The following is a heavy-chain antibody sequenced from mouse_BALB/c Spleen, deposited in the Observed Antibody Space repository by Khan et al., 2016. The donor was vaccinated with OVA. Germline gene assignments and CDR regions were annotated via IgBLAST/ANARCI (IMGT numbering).Heavy chain of an antibody. CDR2: IRSGGDYT. D-gene: IGHD4-1*01. CDR1: GFSFSSYS. CDR3: ASHLTGSFAY. V-gene: IGHV5-6*01. Sequence: EVELVESGGDLVRPGGSLKLSCAASGFSFSSYSMSWVRQTPDKRLEWVATIRSGGDYTYYPDSVKGRFTISRDNAKNTLYLHMSSLKSEDTAIYYCASHLTGSFAYWGQGTLVTVSA. J-gene: IGHJ3*01.